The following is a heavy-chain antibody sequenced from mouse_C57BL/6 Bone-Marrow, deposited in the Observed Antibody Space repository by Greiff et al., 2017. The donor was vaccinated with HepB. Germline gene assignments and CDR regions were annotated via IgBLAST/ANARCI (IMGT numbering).Heavy chain of an antibody. V-gene: IGHV5-17*01. CDR1: GFTFSDYG. Sequence: EVKLMESGGGLVKPGGSLKLSCAASGFTFSDYGMHWVRQAPEKGLEWVAYISSGSSTIYYADTVKGRFTISRDNAKNTLFLQMTSLRSEDTAMYYCARAVVAHYWYFDVWGTGTTVTVSS. J-gene: IGHJ1*03. D-gene: IGHD1-1*01. CDR3: ARAVVAHYWYFDV. CDR2: ISSGSSTI.